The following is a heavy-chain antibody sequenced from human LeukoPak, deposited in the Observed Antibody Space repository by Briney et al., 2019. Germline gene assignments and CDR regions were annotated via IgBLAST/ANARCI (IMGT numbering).Heavy chain of an antibody. CDR1: GDSISLSFYY. CDR3: ARRYSYGYVRF. Sequence: SETLSLTCSVSGDSISLSFYYWGWIRQPPGKALEWIGSVYYSGTTSYNPSLKSRVTISVDTSKNQFSLKLSSVTAADTAVYYCARRYSYGYVRFWGQGTLVTVSS. J-gene: IGHJ4*02. CDR2: VYYSGTT. D-gene: IGHD5-18*01. V-gene: IGHV4-39*07.